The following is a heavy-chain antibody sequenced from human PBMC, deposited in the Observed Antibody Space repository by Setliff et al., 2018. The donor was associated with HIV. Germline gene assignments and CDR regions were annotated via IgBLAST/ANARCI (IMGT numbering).Heavy chain of an antibody. CDR1: GYSISSGYY. Sequence: SETLSLTCSVSGYSISSGYYWGWIQQPPGKGLEWIGSIYHSGSTFYNSSLRSRVTISIDTSKNQFSLKVTSVTAADTAVYYCARSAYDSSGLPYWGQGTLVTVSS. CDR3: ARSAYDSSGLPY. CDR2: IYHSGST. J-gene: IGHJ4*02. D-gene: IGHD3-22*01. V-gene: IGHV4-38-2*02.